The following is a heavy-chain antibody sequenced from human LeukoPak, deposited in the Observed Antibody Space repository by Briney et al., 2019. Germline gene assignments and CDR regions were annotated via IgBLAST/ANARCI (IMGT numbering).Heavy chain of an antibody. Sequence: ASVKVSCKASGYTFTSYGITWVRQAPGQGLEWMGWISAYNGNTNYAQKLQGRVTMTTDTFTSTAYMELRSLRSDDTAVYYCARVCTGYSGSFTPSRWFDPWGQGTLVTVSS. CDR3: ARVCTGYSGSFTPSRWFDP. CDR2: ISAYNGNT. V-gene: IGHV1-18*01. CDR1: GYTFTSYG. J-gene: IGHJ5*02. D-gene: IGHD6-13*01.